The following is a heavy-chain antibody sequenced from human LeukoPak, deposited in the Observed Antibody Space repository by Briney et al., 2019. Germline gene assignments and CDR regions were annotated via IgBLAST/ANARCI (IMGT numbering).Heavy chain of an antibody. D-gene: IGHD3-16*01. J-gene: IGHJ4*02. CDR3: ARGDTFSQQTDY. Sequence: PGGSLRLSCAASGFTFSSYAMSWVRQAPGKGLEWVSYITTTSSTIYYADSVKGRVTVSGDNAKNSLYLQMNSLRAEDTAVYYCARGDTFSQQTDYWGQGTLVTVSS. CDR2: ITTTSSTI. CDR1: GFTFSSYA. V-gene: IGHV3-48*04.